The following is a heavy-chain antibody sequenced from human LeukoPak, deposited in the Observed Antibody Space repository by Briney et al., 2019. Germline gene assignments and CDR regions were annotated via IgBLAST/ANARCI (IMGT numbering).Heavy chain of an antibody. Sequence: ASVKVSCKASGYIFMQYGISWVRQAPGQGLEWMAWNSTYNGNANYAQKFQGRVTMTTDTSTSTAYMELRSLRSDDTAVYYCARRTGYNSYYMDVWGQGTTVIVSS. D-gene: IGHD3/OR15-3a*01. CDR1: GYIFMQYG. J-gene: IGHJ6*03. CDR3: ARRTGYNSYYMDV. CDR2: NSTYNGNA. V-gene: IGHV1-18*01.